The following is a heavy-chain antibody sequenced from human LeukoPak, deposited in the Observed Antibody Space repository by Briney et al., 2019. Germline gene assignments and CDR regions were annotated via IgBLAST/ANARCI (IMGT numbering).Heavy chain of an antibody. D-gene: IGHD2-15*01. V-gene: IGHV4-34*01. CDR3: ARPRAPTRYCSGGSCPFDY. CDR1: GGSFSGYY. Sequence: PSETLSLTCAVYGGSFSGYYWSWIRQPPGKGLEWIGEINHGGSTNYNPSLKSRVTISVDTSKNQFSLKLSSVTAADTAVYYCARPRAPTRYCSGGSCPFDYWGQGTLVTVSS. J-gene: IGHJ4*02. CDR2: INHGGST.